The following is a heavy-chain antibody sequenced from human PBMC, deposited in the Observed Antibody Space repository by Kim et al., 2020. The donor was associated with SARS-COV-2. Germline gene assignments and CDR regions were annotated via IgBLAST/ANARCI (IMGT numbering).Heavy chain of an antibody. CDR2: IYYSGST. V-gene: IGHV4-59*13. Sequence: SETLSLTCTVSGGSISSYYWSWIRQPPGKGLEWIGYIYYSGSTNYNPSLKSRVTISVDTSKNQFSLKLSSVTAADTAVYYCARTRAERVRYNWFDPWGQGTLVTVSS. D-gene: IGHD1-1*01. J-gene: IGHJ5*02. CDR1: GGSISSYY. CDR3: ARTRAERVRYNWFDP.